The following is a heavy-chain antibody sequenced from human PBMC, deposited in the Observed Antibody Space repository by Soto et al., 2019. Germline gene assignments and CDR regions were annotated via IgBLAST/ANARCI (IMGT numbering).Heavy chain of an antibody. CDR1: GYTFTGYA. D-gene: IGHD3-9*01. CDR3: ARMRNILTGYPGHFDY. J-gene: IGHJ4*02. Sequence: ASVKVSCKASGYTFTGYAMHWVRQAPGQRLEWMGWINAGNGNTKYSQKFQGRVTITRDTSASTAYMELSSLRSEDTAVYYCARMRNILTGYPGHFDYWGQGTLVTVSS. CDR2: INAGNGNT. V-gene: IGHV1-3*01.